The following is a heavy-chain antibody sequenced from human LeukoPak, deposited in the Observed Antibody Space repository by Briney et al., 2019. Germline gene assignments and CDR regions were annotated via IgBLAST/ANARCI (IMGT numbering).Heavy chain of an antibody. J-gene: IGHJ4*02. CDR2: IYYSGST. D-gene: IGHD3-16*02. V-gene: IGHV4-39*01. Sequence: PSETLSLTCTVSDASISGYYWSWIRQPPGKGLEWIGSIYYSGSTYYNPSLKSRVTISVDTSKNQFSLKLSSVTAADTAVYYCARYDYVWGSYRHDYWGQGTLVTVSS. CDR1: DASISGYY. CDR3: ARYDYVWGSYRHDY.